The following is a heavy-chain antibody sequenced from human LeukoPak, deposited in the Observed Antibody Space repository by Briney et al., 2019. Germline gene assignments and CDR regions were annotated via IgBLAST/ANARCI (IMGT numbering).Heavy chain of an antibody. CDR1: GGSFSGYY. CDR2: INHSGSA. V-gene: IGHV4-34*01. Sequence: PSQTLSLTCAVSGGSFSGYYWTWIRQPPGKGLEWIGEINHSGSANYNPSLMSRVTISLDTSKNHFSLNLSSVTAADTAVYYCARGQGTVTTHWGQGTLVTVSS. J-gene: IGHJ4*02. CDR3: ARGQGTVTTH. D-gene: IGHD4-11*01.